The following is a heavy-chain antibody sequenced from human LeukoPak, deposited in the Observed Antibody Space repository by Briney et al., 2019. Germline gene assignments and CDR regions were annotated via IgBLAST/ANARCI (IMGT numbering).Heavy chain of an antibody. J-gene: IGHJ4*02. V-gene: IGHV4-4*02. D-gene: IGHD5-18*01. CDR1: GGSISSSNW. CDR3: ASLSRGYSYGLRPFDY. Sequence: ASETLSLTCAVSGGSISSSNWWSWVRQPPGKGLERIGEIYHSGSTNYNPSLKSRVTISVDKSKNQFSLKLSSVTAADTAVYYCASLSRGYSYGLRPFDYWGQGTLVTVSS. CDR2: IYHSGST.